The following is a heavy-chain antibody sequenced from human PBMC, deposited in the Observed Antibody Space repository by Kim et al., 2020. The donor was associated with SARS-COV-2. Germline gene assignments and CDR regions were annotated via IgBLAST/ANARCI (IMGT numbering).Heavy chain of an antibody. CDR3: ARIPTYYDSSGYFG. V-gene: IGHV4-38-2*02. J-gene: IGHJ4*02. CDR1: GYSMTSGYY. CDR2: VYHSGSS. D-gene: IGHD3-22*01. Sequence: SETLSLTCTISGYSMTSGYYWGWIRQPPGKGLEWIGSVYHSGSSYYNPSLESRVTISKSTAENQFSLKLSSVTAADTAVYYCARIPTYYDSSGYFGWGQGTAVTVSS.